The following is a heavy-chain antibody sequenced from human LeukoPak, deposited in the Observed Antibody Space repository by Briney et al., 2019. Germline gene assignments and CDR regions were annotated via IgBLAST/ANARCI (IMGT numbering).Heavy chain of an antibody. J-gene: IGHJ5*02. CDR1: GFTFSSYG. CDR3: ARDLRVTQGVRTFDP. D-gene: IGHD3-10*01. V-gene: IGHV3-30*03. Sequence: GGSLRLSCAASGFTFSSYGMHWVRQAPGKGLEWVAVISYDGSNKYYADSVKGRFTISRDNAKNSLYLQMNSLRAEDTAVYYCARDLRVTQGVRTFDPWGQGTLVTVSS. CDR2: ISYDGSNK.